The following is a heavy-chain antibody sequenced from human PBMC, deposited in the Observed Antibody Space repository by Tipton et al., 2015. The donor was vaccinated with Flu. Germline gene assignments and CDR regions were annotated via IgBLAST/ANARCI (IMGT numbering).Heavy chain of an antibody. D-gene: IGHD3-10*01. V-gene: IGHV4-39*07. CDR2: IYYSGST. CDR3: ARGTPLWFGDLDY. Sequence: TLSLTCAVSGGSVIRSSYYWGWIRQPPGKGLEWIGSIYYSGSTYYNPSLKSRVSISVDTSKNQFSLKLTYMTAADTAVYYCARGTPLWFGDLDYWGQGTLVTVSS. J-gene: IGHJ4*02. CDR1: GGSVIRSSYY.